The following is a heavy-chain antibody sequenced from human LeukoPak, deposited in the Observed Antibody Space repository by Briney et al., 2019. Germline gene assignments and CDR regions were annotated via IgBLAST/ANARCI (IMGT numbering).Heavy chain of an antibody. CDR3: ARSPPYCGGGSCYDY. Sequence: PSETLSLTCTVSGGSISSYYWSWIRQPPGKGLECTGYIYYSGSTNYNPSLKSRVTISADMSKNQFSLKLSSVTAADTAVYYCARSPPYCGGGSCYDYWGQGTLFTVSS. J-gene: IGHJ4*02. CDR1: GGSISSYY. V-gene: IGHV4-59*01. CDR2: IYYSGST. D-gene: IGHD2-15*01.